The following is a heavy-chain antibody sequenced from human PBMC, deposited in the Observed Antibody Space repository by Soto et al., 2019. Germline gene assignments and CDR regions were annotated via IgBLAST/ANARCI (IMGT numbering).Heavy chain of an antibody. J-gene: IGHJ5*02. CDR2: IYSGGST. V-gene: IGHV3-53*01. CDR1: GFTVSSNY. Sequence: EVQLVESGGGLIQPGGSLRLSCAASGFTVSSNYMSWVRQAPGKGLEWVSVIYSGGSTYYADSVKGRFTISKDNSKHTLYLQMNSLRAEDTAVYYCARHRRDFWSGFGPGWFDPWGQGTLGTVSS. D-gene: IGHD3-3*01. CDR3: ARHRRDFWSGFGPGWFDP.